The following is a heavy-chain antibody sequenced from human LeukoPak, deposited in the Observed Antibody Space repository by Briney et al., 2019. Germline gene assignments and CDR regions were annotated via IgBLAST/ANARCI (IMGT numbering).Heavy chain of an antibody. CDR2: ISYDGSNK. CDR3: AKSRFGELLAPSFDY. D-gene: IGHD3-10*01. CDR1: AFTFSSYG. V-gene: IGHV3-30*18. J-gene: IGHJ4*02. Sequence: GGSLRLSCAASAFTFSSYGMHWVRQAPGKGLEWVAVISYDGSNKYYADSVKGRFTISRDNSKNTLYLQMNSLRAEDTAVYYCAKSRFGELLAPSFDYWGQGTLVTVSS.